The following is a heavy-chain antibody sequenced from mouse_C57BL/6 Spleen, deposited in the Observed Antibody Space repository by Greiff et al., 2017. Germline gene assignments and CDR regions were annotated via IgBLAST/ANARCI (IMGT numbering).Heavy chain of an antibody. Sequence: QVHVKQSGPGLVQPSQSLSITCTVSGFSLTSYGVHWVRQSPGKGLEWLGVIWSGGSTDYNAAFISRLSISKDNSKSQVFFKMNSLQAYDTAIYYCARKSRTWDYAMDYWGQGTSVTVSS. CDR3: ARKSRTWDYAMDY. D-gene: IGHD5-1*01. CDR1: GFSLTSYG. CDR2: IWSGGST. J-gene: IGHJ4*01. V-gene: IGHV2-2*01.